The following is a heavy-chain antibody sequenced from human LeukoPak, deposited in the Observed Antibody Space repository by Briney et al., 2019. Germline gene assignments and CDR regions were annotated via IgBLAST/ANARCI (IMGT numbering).Heavy chain of an antibody. V-gene: IGHV4-59*01. J-gene: IGHJ4*02. Sequence: SETLSLTCTVSGGSISSYYWSWIRQPPGKGLEWIGYIYYSGSTNYNPSLKSRVTISVDTSKNQFSLKLSSVTAADTAVYYCARELRWLQSIYFDYWGQGTLVTVSS. D-gene: IGHD5-24*01. CDR1: GGSISSYY. CDR3: ARELRWLQSIYFDY. CDR2: IYYSGST.